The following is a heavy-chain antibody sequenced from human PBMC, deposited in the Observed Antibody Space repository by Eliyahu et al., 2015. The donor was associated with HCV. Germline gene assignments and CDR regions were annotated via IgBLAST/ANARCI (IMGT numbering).Heavy chain of an antibody. D-gene: IGHD6-13*01. CDR3: ARSRIAAAGRRGRAFDI. J-gene: IGHJ3*02. Sequence: KPSETLSLTCAVYGGSFSGYYWSWIRQPPGKGLEWIGEINHSGSTNYNPSLKSRVTISVDTSKNQFSLKLSSVTAAXTAVYYCARSRIAAAGRRGRAFDIWGQGTMVTVSS. CDR1: GGSFSGYY. V-gene: IGHV4-34*01. CDR2: INHSGST.